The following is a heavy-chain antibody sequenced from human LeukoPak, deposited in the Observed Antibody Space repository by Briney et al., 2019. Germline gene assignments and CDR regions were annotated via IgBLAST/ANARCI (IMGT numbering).Heavy chain of an antibody. Sequence: PGGSLRLCCAASGFTFSSYWMSWVRQAPGKGLEWVANIKQDGSEKYYVDSVKGRFTISRDNAKNSLYLQMNSLRAEDTAVYYCARAVVPALWYFDLWGRGTLVTVSS. J-gene: IGHJ2*01. CDR1: GFTFSSYW. CDR3: ARAVVPALWYFDL. V-gene: IGHV3-7*01. CDR2: IKQDGSEK. D-gene: IGHD2-2*01.